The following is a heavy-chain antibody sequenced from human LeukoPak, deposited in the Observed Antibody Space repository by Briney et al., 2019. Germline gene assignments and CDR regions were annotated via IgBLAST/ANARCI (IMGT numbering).Heavy chain of an antibody. CDR1: GFTFSSYW. Sequence: GGSLRLSCAASGFTFSSYWMHWARQPPGKGLVWVSHINSDGSSTSYADSVKGRFTISRDNAKNTVYLQMNSLRVEDTAVYYCARARQYDMDVWGQGTTVTVSS. CDR2: INSDGSST. J-gene: IGHJ6*02. CDR3: ARARQYDMDV. V-gene: IGHV3-74*01.